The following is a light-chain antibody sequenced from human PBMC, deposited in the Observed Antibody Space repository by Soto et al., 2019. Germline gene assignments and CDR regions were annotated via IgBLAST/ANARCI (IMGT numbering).Light chain of an antibody. J-gene: IGKJ2*01. V-gene: IGKV1-39*01. CDR2: AAS. CDR1: QSISSY. CDR3: QQSYSTPQT. Sequence: DIQMTQSPSSLSASVGDRVTITCRASQSISSYLNWYQQKPGKAPKLRIYAASSLQSGVPSRFSGSGSGTEFTLTISSLQPEDFATYYCQQSYSTPQTFGQGTKLEIK.